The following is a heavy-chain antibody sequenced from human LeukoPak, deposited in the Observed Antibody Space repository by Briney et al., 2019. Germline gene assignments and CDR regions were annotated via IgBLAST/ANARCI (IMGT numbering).Heavy chain of an antibody. Sequence: KASETLSLTCAVYGGSFSGYYWSWIRQPPGKGLEWIGEINHSGSTNYNPSLKSRVTISVDTSKNQFSLKLSSVTAADTAVYYCERGRGLPAATFPPNYYYYYGMDVWGQGTTVTVSS. V-gene: IGHV4-34*01. CDR1: GGSFSGYY. CDR2: INHSGST. J-gene: IGHJ6*02. D-gene: IGHD2-2*01. CDR3: ERGRGLPAATFPPNYYYYYGMDV.